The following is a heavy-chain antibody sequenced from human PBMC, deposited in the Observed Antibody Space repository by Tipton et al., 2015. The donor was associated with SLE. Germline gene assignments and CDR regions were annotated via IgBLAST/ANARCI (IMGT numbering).Heavy chain of an antibody. CDR2: IKSKTDGGTT. J-gene: IGHJ4*02. CDR3: TTTVFDY. CDR1: GDSISGYY. D-gene: IGHD4-17*01. Sequence: SLRLSCNVSGDSISGYYWNWIRQPPGKGLEWVGRIKSKTDGGTTDYAAPVKGRFTISRDDSKNTLYLQMNSLKTEDTAVYYCTTTVFDYWGQGTLVTVSS. V-gene: IGHV3-15*07.